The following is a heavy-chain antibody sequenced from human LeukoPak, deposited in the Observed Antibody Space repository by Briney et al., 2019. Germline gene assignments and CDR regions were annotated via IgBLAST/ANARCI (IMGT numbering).Heavy chain of an antibody. V-gene: IGHV4-59*12. CDR3: ARELGTIETAGSDYFDY. Sequence: TASETLSLTCTVSGGSISSYYWSWIRQPPGKGLEWIGYIYYSGSTNYNPSLKSRVTISVDTSKNQFSLKLSSVTAADTAVYYCARELGTIETAGSDYFDYWGQGTLVTVSS. CDR2: IYYSGST. CDR1: GGSISSYY. D-gene: IGHD4/OR15-4a*01. J-gene: IGHJ4*02.